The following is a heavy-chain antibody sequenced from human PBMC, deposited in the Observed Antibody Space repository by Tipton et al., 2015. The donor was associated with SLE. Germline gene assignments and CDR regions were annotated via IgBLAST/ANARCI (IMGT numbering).Heavy chain of an antibody. CDR1: GYSFTNFW. D-gene: IGHD2-21*01. CDR2: IYPGYSDT. Sequence: QLVQSGAEVKKPGESLKISCKTSGYSFTNFWIGWVRQMPGKGLEWMGLIYPGYSDTRYSPSFQGHITISADKSISTAFLQWNSLMASDSAIYFCARHRVGIIGDFDYWGQGTLVSVSS. CDR3: ARHRVGIIGDFDY. J-gene: IGHJ4*02. V-gene: IGHV5-51*01.